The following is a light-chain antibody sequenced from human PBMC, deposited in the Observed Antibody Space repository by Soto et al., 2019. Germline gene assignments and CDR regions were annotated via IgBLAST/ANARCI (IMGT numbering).Light chain of an antibody. Sequence: VVLTQSPATLSLSPGETASLSCRATHNISIYLSWYQQKLSQPPRLLIFDASNRATGVPARFIGSGSGTDFTLTVSSLEPADFSLYFCQQRSNWPPNTFGQGTKLEMK. CDR3: QQRSNWPPNT. CDR2: DAS. CDR1: HNISIY. J-gene: IGKJ2*01. V-gene: IGKV3-11*01.